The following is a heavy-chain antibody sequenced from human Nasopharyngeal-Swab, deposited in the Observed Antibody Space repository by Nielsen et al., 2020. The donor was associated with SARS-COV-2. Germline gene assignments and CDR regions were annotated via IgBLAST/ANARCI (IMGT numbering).Heavy chain of an antibody. CDR2: ISTYNGDT. J-gene: IGHJ4*02. CDR3: ARTANTGYSFGI. Sequence: WVRQAPGQGLEWMGWISTYNGDTNNTQKFQGGVAMTTDTSTSTAYMELRSLRTDDTAVYYCARTANTGYSFGIWGQGTLVTVSS. V-gene: IGHV1-18*01. D-gene: IGHD5-18*01.